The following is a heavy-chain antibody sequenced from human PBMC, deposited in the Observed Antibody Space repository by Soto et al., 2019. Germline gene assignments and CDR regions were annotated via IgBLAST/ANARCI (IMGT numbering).Heavy chain of an antibody. D-gene: IGHD3-3*01. V-gene: IGHV5-51*01. CDR2: IYPDDSDT. CDR3: ARLEWLSLAAWFDP. CDR1: GYSFTNYW. Sequence: GESLKISCKGSGYSFTNYWIGWVRQMPGKGLEWMGMIYPDDSDTKYSPSFQGQVTFSADKSINTAYLQWSSLKASDTAIYYCARLEWLSLAAWFDPWGQGHLVPVS. J-gene: IGHJ5*02.